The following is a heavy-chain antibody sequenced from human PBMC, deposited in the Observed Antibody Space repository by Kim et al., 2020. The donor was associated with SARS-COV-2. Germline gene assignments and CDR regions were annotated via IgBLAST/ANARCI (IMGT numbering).Heavy chain of an antibody. CDR3: AKEVGATNYYYYYGMDV. CDR1: GFTFSSYG. Sequence: GGSLRLSCAASGFTFSSYGMHWVRQAPGKGLEWVAVISYDGSNKYYADSVKGRFTISRDNSKNTLYLQMNSLRAEDTAVYYCAKEVGATNYYYYYGMDV. V-gene: IGHV3-30*18. J-gene: IGHJ6*01. CDR2: ISYDGSNK. D-gene: IGHD1-26*01.